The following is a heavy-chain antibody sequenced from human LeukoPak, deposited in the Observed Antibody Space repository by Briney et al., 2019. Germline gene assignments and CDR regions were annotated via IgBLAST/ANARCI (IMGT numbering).Heavy chain of an antibody. V-gene: IGHV3-7*05. D-gene: IGHD3-22*01. J-gene: IGHJ4*02. CDR3: ARGWYYDSSGYWGVFDY. Sequence: GGSLRLSCAASGFPFSRYWLSWVRQAPGKGLEWVANIKQDGSEKYYVDSVKGRFTISRDNAKNSLYLQMNSLRVEDTAVYYCARGWYYDSSGYWGVFDYWGQGTLVTVPS. CDR2: IKQDGSEK. CDR1: GFPFSRYW.